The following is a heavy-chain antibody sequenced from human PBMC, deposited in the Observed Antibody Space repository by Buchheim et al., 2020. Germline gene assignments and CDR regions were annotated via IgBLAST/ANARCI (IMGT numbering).Heavy chain of an antibody. V-gene: IGHV1-2*04. CDR1: GYTFTGYY. CDR3: ARGGTAMAQTNHYYYYYGMDV. Sequence: QVQLVQSGAEVKKPGASVKVSCKASGYTFTGYYMHWVRQAPGQGLEWMGWINPNSGGTNYAQKFQGWVTMTRDTSISTAYLEMSRLRSDDTAVYYCARGGTAMAQTNHYYYYYGMDVWGQGTT. J-gene: IGHJ6*02. D-gene: IGHD5-18*01. CDR2: INPNSGGT.